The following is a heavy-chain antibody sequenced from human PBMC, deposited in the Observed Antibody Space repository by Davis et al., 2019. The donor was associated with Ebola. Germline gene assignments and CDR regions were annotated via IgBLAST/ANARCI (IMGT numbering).Heavy chain of an antibody. V-gene: IGHV4-39*07. CDR2: INHSGST. Sequence: PSETLSLTCTVSGGSISSGGYYWSWIRQPPGKGLEWIGEINHSGSTNYNPSLKSRVTISVDTSKNQFSLKLSSVTAADTAVYYCAGPSEYCSSTSCYLYDGMDVWGQGTTVTVSS. J-gene: IGHJ6*02. CDR3: AGPSEYCSSTSCYLYDGMDV. CDR1: GGSISSGGYY. D-gene: IGHD2-2*01.